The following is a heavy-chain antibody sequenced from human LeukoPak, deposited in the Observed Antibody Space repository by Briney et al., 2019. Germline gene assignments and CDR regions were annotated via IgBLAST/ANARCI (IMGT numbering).Heavy chain of an antibody. CDR1: GFTFSNAW. Sequence: GGSLRLSCAASGFTFSNAWMSWVRQAPGKGLEWVGRIKSKTDGGTTDYAAPVKGRFTISRDDSKNTLYLQMNSLRPEDTAVYYCAKDHLEWLLGGGYFDYWGQGTLVTVSS. D-gene: IGHD3-3*01. V-gene: IGHV3-15*01. CDR2: IKSKTDGGTT. CDR3: AKDHLEWLLGGGYFDY. J-gene: IGHJ4*02.